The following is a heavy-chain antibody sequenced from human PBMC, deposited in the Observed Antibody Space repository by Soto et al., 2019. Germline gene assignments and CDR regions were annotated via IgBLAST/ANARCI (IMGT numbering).Heavy chain of an antibody. V-gene: IGHV1-69*13. CDR1: GGTFSSYA. CDR2: IIPIFGTA. D-gene: IGHD3-3*01. CDR3: AREGSHHYDFWFCFPIGYYYNCMDF. Sequence: GASVKVSCKASGGTFSSYAISWVRQAPGQGLEWMGGIIPIFGTANYAQKFQGRVTITADESTSTAYMELSSLRSEDTAVYYCAREGSHHYDFWFCFPIGYYYNCMDFSGQAPTV. J-gene: IGHJ6*02.